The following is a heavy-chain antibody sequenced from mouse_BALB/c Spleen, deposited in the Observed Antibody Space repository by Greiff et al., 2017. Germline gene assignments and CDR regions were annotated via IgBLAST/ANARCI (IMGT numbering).Heavy chain of an antibody. CDR3: ARGPYDYDDGGYAMDY. V-gene: IGHV5-6-5*01. CDR2: ISSGGST. D-gene: IGHD2-4*01. J-gene: IGHJ4*01. CDR1: GFTFSSYA. Sequence: EVKLMESGGGLVKPGGSLKLSCAASGFTFSSYAMSWVRQTPEKRLEWVASISSGGSTCYPDSVKGRFTISRDNARNILYLQMSSLRSEDTAMYYCARGPYDYDDGGYAMDYWGQGTSVTVSS.